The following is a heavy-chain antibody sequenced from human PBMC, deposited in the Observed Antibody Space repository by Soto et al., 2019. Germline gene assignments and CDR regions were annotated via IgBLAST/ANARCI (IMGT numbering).Heavy chain of an antibody. CDR2: ISSSGASI. V-gene: IGHV3-11*01. J-gene: IGHJ5*02. Sequence: GGSLRLSCAASGFTFSDYYMSWIRQAPGKGLEWVSYISSSGASIYYADSVKGRFTISRDNAENSLSLQTNSLRAEDTAVYYCVRGGWSSSGGIAASWGQGTLVTVSS. CDR1: GFTFSDYY. CDR3: VRGGWSSSGGIAAS. D-gene: IGHD6-13*01.